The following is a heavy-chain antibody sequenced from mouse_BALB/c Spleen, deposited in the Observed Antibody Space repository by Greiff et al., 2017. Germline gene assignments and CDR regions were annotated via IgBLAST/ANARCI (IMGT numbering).Heavy chain of an antibody. Sequence: DVMLVESGGGLVKPGGSLKLSCAASGFAFSSYDMSWVRQTPEKRLEWVAYISSGGGSTYYPDTVKGRFTISRDNAKNTLYLQMSSLKSEDTAMYYCARHYYGSRGYAMDYWGQGTSVTVSS. CDR1: GFAFSSYD. V-gene: IGHV5-12-1*01. CDR2: ISSGGGST. CDR3: ARHYYGSRGYAMDY. J-gene: IGHJ4*01. D-gene: IGHD1-1*01.